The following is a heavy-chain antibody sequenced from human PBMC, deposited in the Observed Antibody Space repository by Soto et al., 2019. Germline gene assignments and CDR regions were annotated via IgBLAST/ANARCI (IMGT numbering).Heavy chain of an antibody. CDR3: ARGLISGWYYYFDY. D-gene: IGHD6-19*01. Sequence: ASVKVSCKASGYTFTSYDINWVRQATGQGLEWMGWMNPNSGNTGYAQKFQGRVTMTRNTSISTAYMELSSLRSEDTAVYYCARGLISGWYYYFDYWGQGTLVTVSS. V-gene: IGHV1-8*01. CDR1: GYTFTSYD. CDR2: MNPNSGNT. J-gene: IGHJ4*02.